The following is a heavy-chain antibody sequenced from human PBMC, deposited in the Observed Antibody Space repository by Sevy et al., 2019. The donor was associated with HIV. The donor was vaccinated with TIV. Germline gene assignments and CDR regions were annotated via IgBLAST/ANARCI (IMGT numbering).Heavy chain of an antibody. CDR1: GGSIRSSHW. J-gene: IGHJ6*02. CDR2: IYYSGSR. D-gene: IGHD3-10*01. Sequence: SETLSLSCAVSGGSIRSSHWWSWVRQSRGKGLEWIGLIYYSGSRNYNPSLKSRLTISVDTSNNLFSLRLSSVTAADTAVYYCAREEYFYGSGTYGYGMDVWGQGTTVTVSS. CDR3: AREEYFYGSGTYGYGMDV. V-gene: IGHV4-4*02.